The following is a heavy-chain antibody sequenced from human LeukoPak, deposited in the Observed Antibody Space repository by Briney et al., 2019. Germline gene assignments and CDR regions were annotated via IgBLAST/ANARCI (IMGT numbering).Heavy chain of an antibody. D-gene: IGHD7-27*01. CDR1: GYIFTNDW. CDR2: IYPGDSDA. J-gene: IGHJ4*02. Sequence: GASLQISCQGFGYIFTNDWIGWVRQLPGKGLEWMGIIYPGDSDAKYSPSFQGQVTMSVDKSITTAYLQWSSLKASDTAMYYCARTNWGALDYWGQGTLVTVSS. CDR3: ARTNWGALDY. V-gene: IGHV5-51*01.